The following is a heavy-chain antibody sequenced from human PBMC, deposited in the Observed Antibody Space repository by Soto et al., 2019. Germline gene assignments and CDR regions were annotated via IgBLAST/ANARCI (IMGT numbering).Heavy chain of an antibody. CDR3: ANDRATYCSGGSCPSDSKYSWFDP. D-gene: IGHD2-15*01. V-gene: IGHV3-23*01. Sequence: GGSLRLSCAASGFTFSSYAMSWVRQAPGKGLEWVSAISGSGGSTYYADSVKGRFTISRDNSKNTLYLQMNSLRAEDTAEYYCANDRATYCSGGSCPSDSKYSWFDPWGQGTLVTVSS. CDR2: ISGSGGST. J-gene: IGHJ5*02. CDR1: GFTFSSYA.